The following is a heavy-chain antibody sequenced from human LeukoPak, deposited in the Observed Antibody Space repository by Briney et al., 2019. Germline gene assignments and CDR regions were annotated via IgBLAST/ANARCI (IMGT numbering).Heavy chain of an antibody. V-gene: IGHV3-74*01. Sequence: GALRLSCAASGFTFSTYWLYRVRQAPGKGLVWVSRIHGDEVTTAYADSMKGRFTISRDNAKNTLYLQMSSLRVEDTAVYYCARGGTYSLSPLDYWGQGTLVTVSS. D-gene: IGHD3-16*01. CDR1: GFTFSTYW. CDR3: ARGGTYSLSPLDY. J-gene: IGHJ4*02. CDR2: IHGDEVTT.